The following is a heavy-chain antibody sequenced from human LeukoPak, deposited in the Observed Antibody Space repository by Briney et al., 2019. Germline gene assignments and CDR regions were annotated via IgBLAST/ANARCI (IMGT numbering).Heavy chain of an antibody. V-gene: IGHV3-53*01. CDR2: LYSDGGT. CDR3: ATYYYGSGPEK. D-gene: IGHD3-10*01. CDR1: GFTLSSYG. Sequence: GGTLRLSCAASGFTLSSYGLSWVRQAPGKGLEWVSVLYSDGGTYYADSVKGRFSISRDTSKNTVYLQMNSLRDDDTAVYYCATYYYGSGPEKWGQGTLVTVSS. J-gene: IGHJ4*02.